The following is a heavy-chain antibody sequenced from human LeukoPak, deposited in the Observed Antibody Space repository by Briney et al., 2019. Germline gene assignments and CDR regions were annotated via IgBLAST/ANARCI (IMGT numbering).Heavy chain of an antibody. CDR1: GFTFSSYA. Sequence: GGSLRLSCAASGFTFSSYAMSWVRQAPGEGLEWVGHIKRKSDGETTDYAAPVKGRFSISRDDSKNTVYLQMNSLKIEDTGVYYCTTPPGYFDMSPYDYWGPGTLVTVSS. CDR3: TTPPGYFDMSPYDY. V-gene: IGHV3-15*01. J-gene: IGHJ4*02. CDR2: IKRKSDGETT. D-gene: IGHD3-22*01.